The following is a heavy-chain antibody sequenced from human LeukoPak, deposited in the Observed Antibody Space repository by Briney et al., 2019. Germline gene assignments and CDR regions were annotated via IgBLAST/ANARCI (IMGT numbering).Heavy chain of an antibody. CDR3: AREGVGAVDY. D-gene: IGHD1-26*01. V-gene: IGHV3-13*04. CDR1: GFTFSRYG. J-gene: IGHJ4*02. Sequence: PGGSLRLSCAASGFTFSRYGMHWVRQPTGKGLEWVSGINAAGNTYYRDSVKGRFTISRENAKNSLYLQMNSLRAGDTAVYYCAREGVGAVDYWGQGTLVTVSS. CDR2: INAAGNT.